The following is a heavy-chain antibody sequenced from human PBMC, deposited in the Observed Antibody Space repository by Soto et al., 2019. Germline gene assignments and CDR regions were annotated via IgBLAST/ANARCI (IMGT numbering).Heavy chain of an antibody. V-gene: IGHV3-9*01. CDR3: TTGAPYHTGADY. D-gene: IGHD2-8*02. CDR1: GFTFSEYA. J-gene: IGHJ4*02. Sequence: VQLVESGGGLAQPGKSLRLSCVASGFTFSEYAMHWVRQAPGKGLEWVSGISYNSGSIGYAASVKGRFSVSRDNDKKSRYLQIDNLRPEDTAWYYCTTGAPYHTGADYWGQGTLVTVSS. CDR2: ISYNSGSI.